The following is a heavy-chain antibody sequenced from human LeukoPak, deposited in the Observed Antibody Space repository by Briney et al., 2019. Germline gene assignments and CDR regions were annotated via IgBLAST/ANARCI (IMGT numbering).Heavy chain of an antibody. J-gene: IGHJ4*02. CDR1: RYISSSPW. CDR3: ASLDTAMVTWIDN. V-gene: IGHV3-7*03. Sequence: GGSLRLSREPPRYISSSPWMSWVRQAPGEGLEWVANIKRDGSETYYVNSVKGRFTITRDNAKNSLFLQMNSLGVEDTAVYYCASLDTAMVTWIDNWGQGTLVTVSS. D-gene: IGHD5-18*01. CDR2: IKRDGSET.